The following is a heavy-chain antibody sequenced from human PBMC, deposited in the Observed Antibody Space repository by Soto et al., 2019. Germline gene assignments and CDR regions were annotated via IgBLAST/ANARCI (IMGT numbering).Heavy chain of an antibody. CDR1: GFTFSIYG. CDR3: ARESEDLTSNFDY. CDR2: ISYDGSNK. J-gene: IGHJ4*02. Sequence: GGSLRLSCAASGFTFSIYGMHWVRQAPGKGLEWVAVISYDGSNKYYADSVKGRFTISRDNSKNTLYLQMNSLRAEDTAVYYCARESEDLTSNFDYWGQGTLVTVSS. V-gene: IGHV3-30*03.